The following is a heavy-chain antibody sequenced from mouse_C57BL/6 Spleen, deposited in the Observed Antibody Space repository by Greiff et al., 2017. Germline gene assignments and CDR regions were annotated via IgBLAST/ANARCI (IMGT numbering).Heavy chain of an antibody. D-gene: IGHD1-1*01. CDR3: ARGTVVATEYFDV. CDR1: GYTFTSYD. Sequence: QVQLQQSGPELVKPGASVKLSCKASGYTFTSYDINWVKQRPGQGLEWIGWIYPRDGSTKYNEKFKGKATLTVDTSSSTAYMELHSLTSEDSAVYFCARGTVVATEYFDVWGTGTTVTVSS. V-gene: IGHV1-85*01. CDR2: IYPRDGST. J-gene: IGHJ1*03.